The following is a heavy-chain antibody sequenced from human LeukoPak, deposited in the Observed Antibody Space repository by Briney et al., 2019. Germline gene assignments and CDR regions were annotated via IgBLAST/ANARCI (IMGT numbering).Heavy chain of an antibody. CDR3: ARDLARGDGDYVLYH. J-gene: IGHJ5*02. CDR2: INPNNGDA. Sequence: ASVKVSCKASGYTFTGYYIHWVRQAPGQGLEWMGWINPNNGDANYPRKFEGRITMTRDTSISTAYMELIRLRSDDTAVYYCARDLARGDGDYVLYHWGQGTLVTVSS. V-gene: IGHV1-2*02. D-gene: IGHD4-17*01. CDR1: GYTFTGYY.